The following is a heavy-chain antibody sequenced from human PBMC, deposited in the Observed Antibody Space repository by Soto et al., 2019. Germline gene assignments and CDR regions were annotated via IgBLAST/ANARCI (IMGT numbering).Heavy chain of an antibody. J-gene: IGHJ4*02. V-gene: IGHV1-2*02. CDR3: ARGGASAWFGDY. CDR1: GYTFTGYYY. CDR2: INAYSAGT. Sequence: QVQLVQSGAEVKKPGASVMVSCTSSGYTFTGYYYMHWVRQAPGQGLEWMGWINAYSAGTNYAQRFKGRVTMTRDTSSNIAYMELRGLTSDDTAVYYCARGGASAWFGDYWGQGTLVTVSS. D-gene: IGHD3-10*01.